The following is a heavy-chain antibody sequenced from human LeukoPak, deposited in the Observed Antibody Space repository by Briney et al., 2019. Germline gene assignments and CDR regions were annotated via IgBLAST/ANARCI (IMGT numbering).Heavy chain of an antibody. CDR3: AKVLIANWFDP. CDR1: GVTFSSYA. V-gene: IGHV3-23*01. Sequence: GGSLRLSCAASGVTFSSYARSWVRQAPGKGLEWVSAISGSGGSTYYADSVKGRFTISRDNSKNTLYLQMNSLRAEDTAVYYCAKVLIANWFDPWGQGTLVTVSS. D-gene: IGHD2/OR15-2a*01. CDR2: ISGSGGST. J-gene: IGHJ5*02.